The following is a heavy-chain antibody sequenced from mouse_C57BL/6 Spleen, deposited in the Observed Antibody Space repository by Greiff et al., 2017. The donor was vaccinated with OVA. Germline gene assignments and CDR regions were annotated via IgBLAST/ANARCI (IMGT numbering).Heavy chain of an antibody. J-gene: IGHJ2*01. CDR3: ARYGNFYFDY. Sequence: QVHVKQSGAELVRPGTSVKVSCKASGYAFTYYLIEWVKQRPGQGLEWIGVINPGSGGTNYNEKFKGKATLTADKSSSTAYMQLSSLTSEDSAVYFCARYGNFYFDYWGQGTTLTVSS. CDR1: GYAFTYYL. D-gene: IGHD1-1*01. V-gene: IGHV1-54*01. CDR2: INPGSGGT.